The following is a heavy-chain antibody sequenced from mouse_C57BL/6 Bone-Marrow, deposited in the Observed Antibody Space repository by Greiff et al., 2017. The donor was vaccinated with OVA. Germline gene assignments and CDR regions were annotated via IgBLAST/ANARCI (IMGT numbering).Heavy chain of an antibody. CDR3: ARHYGNLQFAY. CDR2: INPNNGGT. CDR1: GYTFTDYN. J-gene: IGHJ3*01. Sequence: EVQLQQSGPELVKPGASVKIPCKASGYTFTDYNMDWVKQSHGKSLEWIGDINPNNGGTIYNQKFKGKATLTVDKSSSTAYMELRSLTSEDTAVYYCARHYGNLQFAYWGQGTLVTVS. D-gene: IGHD1-1*01. V-gene: IGHV1-18*01.